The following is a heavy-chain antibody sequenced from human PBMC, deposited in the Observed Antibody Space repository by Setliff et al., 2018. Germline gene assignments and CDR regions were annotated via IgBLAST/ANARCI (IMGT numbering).Heavy chain of an antibody. CDR3: TRAFYCGRKCYRGFDY. J-gene: IGHJ4*02. Sequence: LSGGSLRLSCATSGFTFSGNYMHWVRQAPGKGLVWVSRINTDDGTTNYADSVQGRFTIFRDNAKNTVYMELNSLRVDDTAVYFCTRAFYCGRKCYRGFDYWGQGTLVTVSS. V-gene: IGHV3-74*01. CDR2: INTDDGTT. CDR1: GFTFSGNY. D-gene: IGHD2-21*01.